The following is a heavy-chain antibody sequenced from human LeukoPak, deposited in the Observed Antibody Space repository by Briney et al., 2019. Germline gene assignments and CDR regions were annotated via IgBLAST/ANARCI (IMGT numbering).Heavy chain of an antibody. CDR3: ARAPSRGITDY. V-gene: IGHV3-7*01. D-gene: IGHD3-10*01. Sequence: GGSLRLSCAASGFIFTSYWLSWVRQAPGKGLEWVANIKEDGTEKYYVDSVKGRFTISRDNAKNSLYLQLNSLRAEDTAVYYCARAPSRGITDYWGQGTLVIVSS. J-gene: IGHJ4*02. CDR2: IKEDGTEK. CDR1: GFIFTSYW.